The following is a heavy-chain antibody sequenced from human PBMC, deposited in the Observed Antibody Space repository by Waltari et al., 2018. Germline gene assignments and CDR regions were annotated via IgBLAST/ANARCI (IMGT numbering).Heavy chain of an antibody. CDR1: GTTFSHYG. Sequence: QVQLVESGGGVVQPGGSLTLSCAASGTTFSHYGMHWVRQAPGKGLEWVAFIWVDGSNKDYADAVKGRFNISRDNAKSILFLQMNNLRPEDTANYYCAKGDGQLDFWGQGTMVTVSS. CDR3: AKGDGQLDF. J-gene: IGHJ3*01. CDR2: IWVDGSNK. V-gene: IGHV3-30*02.